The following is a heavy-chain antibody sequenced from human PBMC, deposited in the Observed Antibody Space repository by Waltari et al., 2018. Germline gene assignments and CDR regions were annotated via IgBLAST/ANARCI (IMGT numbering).Heavy chain of an antibody. Sequence: QLQLQESGPGLVKASETLSLTCTVSGDSISSSSYYWGWVLQPPGKGLEWIGNMYYSGRTYYNPSLKSRVTISGDTSKSQFSLKLSSVTAADTSMYYCVRHARTTSGGKHFDHWGQGMLVTVSP. D-gene: IGHD2-15*01. J-gene: IGHJ4*02. CDR3: VRHARTTSGGKHFDH. V-gene: IGHV4-39*01. CDR1: GDSISSSSYY. CDR2: MYYSGRT.